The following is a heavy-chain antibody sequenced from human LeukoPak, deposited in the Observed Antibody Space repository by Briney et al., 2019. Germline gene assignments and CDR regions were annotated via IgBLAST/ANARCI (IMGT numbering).Heavy chain of an antibody. D-gene: IGHD6-13*01. Sequence: SETLSLTCTVSGYSISSGYYWGWIRRPPGKGLEWIGSIYHSGSTYYNPSLKSRVTISVDTSKNQFSLKLSSVTAADTAVYYCARTGIAAAGVFDYWGQGTLVTVSS. CDR1: GYSISSGYY. J-gene: IGHJ4*02. CDR2: IYHSGST. V-gene: IGHV4-38-2*02. CDR3: ARTGIAAAGVFDY.